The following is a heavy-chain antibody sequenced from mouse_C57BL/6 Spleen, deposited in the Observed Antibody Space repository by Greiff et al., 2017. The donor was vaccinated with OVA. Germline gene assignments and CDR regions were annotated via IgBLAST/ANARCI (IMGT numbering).Heavy chain of an antibody. Sequence: QVQLQQPGAELVRPGTSVKLSCKASGYTFTSYWMHWVKQRPGQGLEWIGVIDPSDSYTNYNQKFKGKATLTVDTSSSTAYMQLSSLTSEDSAVYYCARDGNYVRAMDYWGQGTSVTVSS. D-gene: IGHD2-1*01. CDR1: GYTFTSYW. CDR2: IDPSDSYT. CDR3: ARDGNYVRAMDY. V-gene: IGHV1-59*01. J-gene: IGHJ4*01.